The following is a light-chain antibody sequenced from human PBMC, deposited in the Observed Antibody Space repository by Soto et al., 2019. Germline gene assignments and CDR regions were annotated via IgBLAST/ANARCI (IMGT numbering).Light chain of an antibody. J-gene: IGKJ1*01. CDR2: AAS. V-gene: IGKV1-39*01. CDR3: QQSYSTPPT. Sequence: DIQMTQSPSSLSASVGDRVTITCRASQSISSYLNWYQQKPGKAPKLLIYAASSLQSGVPSRFSGSESGTDFTLTISSLQPEDFATYYCQQSYSTPPTFGRGTKVEIK. CDR1: QSISSY.